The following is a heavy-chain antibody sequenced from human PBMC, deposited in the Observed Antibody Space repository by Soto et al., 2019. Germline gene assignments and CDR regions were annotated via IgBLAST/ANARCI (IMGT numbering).Heavy chain of an antibody. Sequence: QVQLVESGGGVVQPGRSLRLSCAASGFTFSSYAMHWVRQAPGKGLEWVAVISYDGSNKYYADSVKGRFTISRDNSKNTLYLQMNSPSAEDTATYYCARDLVRGESDYWGPGILVTDSS. J-gene: IGHJ4*02. V-gene: IGHV3-30-3*01. CDR2: ISYDGSNK. CDR1: GFTFSSYA. D-gene: IGHD3-10*01. CDR3: ARDLVRGESDY.